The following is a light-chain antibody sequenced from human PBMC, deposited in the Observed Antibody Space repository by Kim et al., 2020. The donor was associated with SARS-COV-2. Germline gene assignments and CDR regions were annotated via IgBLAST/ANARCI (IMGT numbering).Light chain of an antibody. V-gene: IGKV1-5*03. CDR1: QSFSSW. J-gene: IGKJ5*01. Sequence: ASVGDRVTITCRASQSFSSWLAWYQEKQGKVPKLLIYKTSILESGVPSRFSGSGSGTEFTLTISSLQPDDFATYYCQQYNNFPITFGQGTRLEIK. CDR2: KTS. CDR3: QQYNNFPIT.